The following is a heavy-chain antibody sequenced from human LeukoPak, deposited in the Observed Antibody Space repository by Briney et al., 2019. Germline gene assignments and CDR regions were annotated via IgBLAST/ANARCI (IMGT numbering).Heavy chain of an antibody. CDR2: IIPIFGTA. V-gene: IGHV1-69*05. D-gene: IGHD4-17*01. CDR1: GGTFSSYA. J-gene: IGHJ5*02. CDR3: ARVWGTVTTTYWFDP. Sequence: ASVKVSCKASGGTFSSYAISWVRQAPGQGLEWMGGIIPIFGTANYAQEFQGRVTITTDESTSTAYMELSSLRSEDTAVYYCARVWGTVTTTYWFDPWGQGTLVTVSS.